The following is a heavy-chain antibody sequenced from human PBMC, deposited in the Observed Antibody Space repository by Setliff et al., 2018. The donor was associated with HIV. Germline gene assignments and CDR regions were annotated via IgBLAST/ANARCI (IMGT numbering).Heavy chain of an antibody. CDR2: INPETGDP. Sequence: ASVKVSCKTSGYRFIGHYLHWVRLAPGQGPEWVGWINPETGDPNYAQKFRGRVLMTRDTSITTAFLHVAKLTSDDTAIYYCTTGIPSDLDYWGQGTRVTVA. D-gene: IGHD2-21*01. V-gene: IGHV1-2*02. CDR1: GYRFIGHY. CDR3: TTGIPSDLDY. J-gene: IGHJ4*01.